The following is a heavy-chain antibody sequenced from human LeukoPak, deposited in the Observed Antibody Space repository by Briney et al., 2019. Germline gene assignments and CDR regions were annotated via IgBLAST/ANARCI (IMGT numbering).Heavy chain of an antibody. D-gene: IGHD5-12*01. J-gene: IGHJ4*02. Sequence: PGGSLRLSCAASGFTFSDYYMSWICQAPGKGLEWVSYISSSGSTIYYADSVKGRFTIFRDNAKHSLYLQMNSLRAEDTAVYYCARDRGYSGYENDYWGQGTLVTVSS. V-gene: IGHV3-11*04. CDR2: ISSSGSTI. CDR3: ARDRGYSGYENDY. CDR1: GFTFSDYY.